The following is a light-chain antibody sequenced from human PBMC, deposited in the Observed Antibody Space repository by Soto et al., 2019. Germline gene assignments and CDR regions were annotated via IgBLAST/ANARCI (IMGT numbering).Light chain of an antibody. CDR2: AAS. Sequence: AIRITQSPSSFSASTGDRVTITCRASQGISSYLAWYQQKPGKAPKLLIYAASTLQSGVPSRFSGSGSGTDFTLTISCLQSEDFATYYCQQYYSYRITFGQGTRLEIK. CDR3: QQYYSYRIT. J-gene: IGKJ5*01. V-gene: IGKV1-8*01. CDR1: QGISSY.